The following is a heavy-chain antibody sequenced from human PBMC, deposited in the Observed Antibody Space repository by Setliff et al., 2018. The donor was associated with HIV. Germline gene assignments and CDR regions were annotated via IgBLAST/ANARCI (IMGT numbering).Heavy chain of an antibody. CDR1: GGTSSTHA. V-gene: IGHV1-69*10. CDR2: IISIHEIT. CDR3: AGPRGDEAFDI. D-gene: IGHD3-10*01. J-gene: IGHJ3*02. Sequence: ASVKVSCKASGGTSSTHAMNWVRQAPGQGLEWMGQIISIHEITDYAQKFQGRLTITADEPTNTIYMELSGLRSEDTAVYYCAGPRGDEAFDIWGQGTMVTVSS.